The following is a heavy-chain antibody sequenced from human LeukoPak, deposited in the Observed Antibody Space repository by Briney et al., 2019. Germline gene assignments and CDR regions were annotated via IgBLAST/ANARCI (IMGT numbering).Heavy chain of an antibody. CDR2: IRYDGSNK. CDR3: AKDRVAVAGHFDY. D-gene: IGHD6-19*01. CDR1: GFTFSSYG. J-gene: IGHJ4*02. V-gene: IGHV3-30*02. Sequence: GGSLRLSCAASGFTFSSYGMHWVRQAPGKGLEWVAFIRYDGSNKYYADSVKGRFTISRDNSKNTLYLQMNSLRAEDTAVYYCAKDRVAVAGHFDYWGQGTLVTVSS.